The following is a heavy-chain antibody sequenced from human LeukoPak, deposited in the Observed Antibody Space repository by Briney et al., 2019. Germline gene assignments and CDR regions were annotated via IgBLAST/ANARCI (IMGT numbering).Heavy chain of an antibody. Sequence: ASVKVSFKASGYTFTSYGSSWVRQAPGQGLEWMGWINAYNGNTNYAQKLQGRVTMTTDTSTSTAYVELRSLRFDDTAVYYCARRQGTTLSFDYWGQGTLVTVSS. J-gene: IGHJ4*02. D-gene: IGHD1-1*01. CDR2: INAYNGNT. V-gene: IGHV1-18*01. CDR1: GYTFTSYG. CDR3: ARRQGTTLSFDY.